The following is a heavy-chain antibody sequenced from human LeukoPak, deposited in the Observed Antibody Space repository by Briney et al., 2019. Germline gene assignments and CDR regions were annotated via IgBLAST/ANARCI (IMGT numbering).Heavy chain of an antibody. CDR2: INHSGST. V-gene: IGHV4-34*01. J-gene: IGHJ5*02. D-gene: IGHD3-10*01. CDR1: GGSFSGYY. Sequence: SETLSLTCAVYGGSFSGYYWSWIRQPPGKGLEWIGEINHSGSTNYNPSPKSRVTISVDTSKNQFSLKLSSVTAADTAVYYCARRLVRGVIKYSNWFDPWGQGTLVTVSS. CDR3: ARRLVRGVIKYSNWFDP.